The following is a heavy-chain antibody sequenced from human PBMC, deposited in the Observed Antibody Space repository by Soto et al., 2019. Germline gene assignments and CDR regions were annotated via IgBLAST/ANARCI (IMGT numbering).Heavy chain of an antibody. CDR1: GYTFTSYG. V-gene: IGHV1-18*01. D-gene: IGHD3-10*01. Sequence: QVQLVQSGAEVKKPGASVKVSCKASGYTFTSYGISWVRQSPGQGLEWMGWISVYNGNTNYAQKLQGIVTMTADTSTSTAYMALTSLRSEDRAVYYCATGSWFDDYWGQGTVVSVSS. CDR3: ATGSWFDDY. J-gene: IGHJ4*02. CDR2: ISVYNGNT.